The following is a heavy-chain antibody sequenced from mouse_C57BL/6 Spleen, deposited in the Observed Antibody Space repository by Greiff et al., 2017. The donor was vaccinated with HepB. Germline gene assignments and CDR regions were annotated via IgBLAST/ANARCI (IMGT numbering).Heavy chain of an antibody. Sequence: QVQLQQSGAELVKPGASVKMSCKASGYTFTSYWITWVKQRPGQGLEWIGDIYPGSGSTNYNEKFKSKATLTVDTSSSTAYMQLSSLTSEDSAVYYCASGSHWYFDVWGTGTTVTVSS. CDR1: GYTFTSYW. V-gene: IGHV1-55*01. CDR3: ASGSHWYFDV. CDR2: IYPGSGST. J-gene: IGHJ1*03.